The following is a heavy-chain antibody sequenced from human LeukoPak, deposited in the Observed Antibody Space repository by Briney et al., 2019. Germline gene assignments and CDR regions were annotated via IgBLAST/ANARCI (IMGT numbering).Heavy chain of an antibody. V-gene: IGHV4-34*01. CDR3: ATTGYSSGWYLGY. CDR1: GGSFSGYY. D-gene: IGHD6-19*01. CDR2: INHSGST. Sequence: KTSETLSLTCAVYGGSFSGYYWSWIRQPPGKGLEWIGEINHSGSTNYNPSLKSRVTISVDTSENQFSLKLSSVTAADTAVYYCATTGYSSGWYLGYWGQGTLVTVSS. J-gene: IGHJ4*02.